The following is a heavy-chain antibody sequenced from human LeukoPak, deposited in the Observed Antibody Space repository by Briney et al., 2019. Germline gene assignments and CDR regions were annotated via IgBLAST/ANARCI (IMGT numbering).Heavy chain of an antibody. Sequence: PGGSLRLSCAASGFTFDDYGMSWVRQAPGKGLEWVSGINWNGGSTGYADSVKGRFTISRDNAKNSLYLQMNSLRAEDTALYHCARDHNGSGWYGDAFDIWGQGTMVTVSS. V-gene: IGHV3-20*01. CDR2: INWNGGST. J-gene: IGHJ3*02. CDR3: ARDHNGSGWYGDAFDI. D-gene: IGHD6-19*01. CDR1: GFTFDDYG.